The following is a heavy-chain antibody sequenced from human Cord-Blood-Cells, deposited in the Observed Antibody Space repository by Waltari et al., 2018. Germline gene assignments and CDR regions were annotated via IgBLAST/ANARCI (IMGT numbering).Heavy chain of an antibody. CDR2: IYYSGST. J-gene: IGHJ5*02. Sequence: QLQLQESGPGLVKPSETLSLTCTVSGGSISSSSYYWGWIRQPPGKGLEWIGSIYYSGSTYYTPSLKSRVTISVDTSKNQFSLKRSSVTAADTAVYYCARSGQLVNWFDPWGQGTLVTVAS. CDR3: ARSGQLVNWFDP. D-gene: IGHD6-6*01. CDR1: GGSISSSSYY. V-gene: IGHV4-39*01.